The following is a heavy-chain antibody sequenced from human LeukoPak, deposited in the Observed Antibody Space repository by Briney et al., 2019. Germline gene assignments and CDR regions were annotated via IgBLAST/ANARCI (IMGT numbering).Heavy chain of an antibody. D-gene: IGHD2-15*01. CDR3: ARGGENVVGRMDV. J-gene: IGHJ6*03. CDR2: IIPIFGTA. V-gene: IGHV1-69*05. Sequence: ASVKVSCKASGGTFSSYAISWVRQAPGQGLEWMGGIIPIFGTANYAQKFQGRVTITTDESTSTAYMELSSLRSEDTAVYYCARGGENVVGRMDVWGKGTTVTVSS. CDR1: GGTFSSYA.